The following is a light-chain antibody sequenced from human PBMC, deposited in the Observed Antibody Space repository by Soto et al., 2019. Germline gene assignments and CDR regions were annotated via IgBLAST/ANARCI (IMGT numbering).Light chain of an antibody. J-gene: IGLJ1*01. CDR3: SSYTSSSTLV. CDR2: DVT. CDR1: SSDVGDHNY. Sequence: QSALTQPASVSGSPGQSITISCTGTSSDVGDHNYVSWYLQHPGKAPRLMIYDVTNRPSGVSNRFSGSKSGSTASLTISGLQSEDEADYYCSSYTSSSTLVFGTGTKLTVL. V-gene: IGLV2-14*01.